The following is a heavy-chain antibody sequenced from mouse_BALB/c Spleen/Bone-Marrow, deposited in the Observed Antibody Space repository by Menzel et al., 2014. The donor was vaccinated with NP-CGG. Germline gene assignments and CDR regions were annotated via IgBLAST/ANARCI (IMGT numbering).Heavy chain of an antibody. CDR3: VRGNYGNYVDYFDF. J-gene: IGHJ2*01. CDR2: INGNGGST. V-gene: IGHV5-6-3*01. CDR1: GFTFSNYG. D-gene: IGHD2-1*01. Sequence: EVKLMESGGGLVQPGGSLKLSCAASGFTFSNYGMSWVRRTPDKRLELVATINGNGGSTYYPDSVKGRFTISRDTAKNTLYLQMSSLKPEETAMYYCVRGNYGNYVDYFDFWGQGTTLTVSS.